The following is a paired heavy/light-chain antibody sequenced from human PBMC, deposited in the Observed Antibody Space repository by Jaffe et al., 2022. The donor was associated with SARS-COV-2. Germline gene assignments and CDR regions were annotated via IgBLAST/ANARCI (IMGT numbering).Heavy chain of an antibody. CDR2: IWYDGSNK. CDR3: ARVKGRHYGSGSYHGLDV. CDR1: GFSFTTYG. Sequence: QVQLVESGGGVVQPGGSLRLSCAASGFSFTTYGMYWVRQAPGKGLEWVAVIWYDGSNKDYAESVKGRFAISRDNVKNTLDLQMNSLKAEDTAVYYCARVKGRHYGSGSYHGLDVWGQGTTVTISS. J-gene: IGHJ6*02. D-gene: IGHD3-10*01. V-gene: IGHV3-33*01.
Light chain of an antibody. J-gene: IGKJ4*01. CDR2: LGS. Sequence: DIVMTQSPLSLPVTPGEPASISCRSSQSLGSNGYNYLDWYLQKPGQSPQLLIYLGSNRASGVPDRFSGSGSGTDFTLKISRVEAEDVGVYYCMQALQTPRLTFGGGTKVEIK. V-gene: IGKV2-28*01. CDR3: MQALQTPRLT. CDR1: QSLGSNGYNY.